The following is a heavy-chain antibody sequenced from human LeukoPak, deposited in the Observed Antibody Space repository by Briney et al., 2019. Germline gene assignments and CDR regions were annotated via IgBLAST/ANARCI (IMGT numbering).Heavy chain of an antibody. J-gene: IGHJ4*02. D-gene: IGHD6-19*01. Sequence: PGRSLRLSCAASGFTFSSYAMHWVRQAPGKGLEWVAVISYDGSNKYYADSVKGRFTISRDNSKITLYLQMNSLRAEDTAVYYCARAPTYSSGWYFDYWGQGTLVTVSS. V-gene: IGHV3-30-3*01. CDR1: GFTFSSYA. CDR3: ARAPTYSSGWYFDY. CDR2: ISYDGSNK.